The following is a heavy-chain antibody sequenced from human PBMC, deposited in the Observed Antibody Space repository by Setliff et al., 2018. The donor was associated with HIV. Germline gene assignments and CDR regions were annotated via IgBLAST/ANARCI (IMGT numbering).Heavy chain of an antibody. CDR2: IHHGGST. Sequence: PSETLSLTCAVYGGPFTAYYWTWIRQPPGKGLEWIGEIHHGGSTNYMPSLKNRVTISVDTSKNQFSLTLRSLTAADTAVYYCARGAYRFDSWGQGNLVTVSS. CDR3: ARGAYRFDS. D-gene: IGHD2-2*01. CDR1: GGPFTAYY. J-gene: IGHJ5*01. V-gene: IGHV4-34*01.